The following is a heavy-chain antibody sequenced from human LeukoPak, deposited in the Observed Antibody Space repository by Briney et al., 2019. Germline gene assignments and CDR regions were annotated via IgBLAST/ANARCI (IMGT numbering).Heavy chain of an antibody. D-gene: IGHD5-12*01. CDR1: GYSISSGYY. Sequence: PSETLSLTCTVSGYSISSGYYWGWIRQPPGKGLEWIGSIYHSGSTYYNPSLKSRVTISVDTSKNQFSLKLSSVTAADTAVYYCARDSGVARYWGQGTLVTVSS. CDR3: ARDSGVARY. V-gene: IGHV4-38-2*02. J-gene: IGHJ4*02. CDR2: IYHSGST.